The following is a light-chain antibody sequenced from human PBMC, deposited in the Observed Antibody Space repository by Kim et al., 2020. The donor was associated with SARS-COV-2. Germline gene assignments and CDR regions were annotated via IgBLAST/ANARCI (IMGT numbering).Light chain of an antibody. CDR3: GTWDSSLSAAV. Sequence: GQKVTISCSGSSSNIGNNYVSWYQQRPGTAPKVLIYDNNRRPSGIPDRFSGSKSGTSATLGITGLQTGDEADYYCGTWDSSLSAAVFGGGTQLTVL. V-gene: IGLV1-51*01. J-gene: IGLJ7*01. CDR1: SSNIGNNY. CDR2: DNN.